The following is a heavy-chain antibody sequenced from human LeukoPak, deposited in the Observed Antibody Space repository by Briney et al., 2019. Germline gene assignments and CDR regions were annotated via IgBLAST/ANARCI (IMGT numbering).Heavy chain of an antibody. CDR3: ARGWGTMDV. J-gene: IGHJ6*04. D-gene: IGHD7-27*01. CDR2: IYYSGST. Sequence: SETLSLTCTVSGGPISSYYWSWIRQPPGKGLEWIGYIYYSGSTNYNPSLKSRVTISVDTSKNQFSLKLSSVTAADTAVYYCARGWGTMDVWGKGTTVTVSS. V-gene: IGHV4-59*01. CDR1: GGPISSYY.